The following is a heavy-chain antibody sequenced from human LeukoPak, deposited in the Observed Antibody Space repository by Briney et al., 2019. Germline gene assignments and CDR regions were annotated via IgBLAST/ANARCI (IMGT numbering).Heavy chain of an antibody. CDR3: AGTRITMVRGVIITSIDY. CDR2: IYHTRST. CDR1: GGYISTGAYY. Sequence: SQTLSLTCTVSGGYISTGAYYWSWIRQPPGKGLEWIGYIYHTRSTYYNPSLESRVTISVDRSKNQFSLRLSSVTAADTAVYYCAGTRITMVRGVIITSIDYWGQGTLVTVSS. D-gene: IGHD3-10*01. V-gene: IGHV4-30-2*01. J-gene: IGHJ4*02.